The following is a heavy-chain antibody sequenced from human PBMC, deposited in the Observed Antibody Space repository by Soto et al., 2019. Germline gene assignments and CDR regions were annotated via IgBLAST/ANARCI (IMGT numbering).Heavy chain of an antibody. J-gene: IGHJ5*02. CDR2: IIPLFGTT. V-gene: IGHV1-69*13. CDR1: GGNFTNYG. Sequence: SVKVSCKAFGGNFTNYGISWVRQAPGQGLEWMGGIIPLFGTTNYAQKFRGRVTVTADESTSTVYMELNSLRSEDTAIYYCARANGPRWSKWFDPWGQGTLVTVSS. D-gene: IGHD2-8*01. CDR3: ARANGPRWSKWFDP.